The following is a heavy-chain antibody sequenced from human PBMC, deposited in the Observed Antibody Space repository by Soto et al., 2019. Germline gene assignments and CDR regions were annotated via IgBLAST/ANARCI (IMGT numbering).Heavy chain of an antibody. D-gene: IGHD3-10*01. Sequence: SETLSLTCAVYGGSFSGYYWSWIRQPPGKGLEWIGEINHSGSTNYNPSLKSRVTISVDTSKNQFSLKLSSVTAADTAVYYCARSGSGSYFDYYGMDVWGQGTTVPVSS. CDR2: INHSGST. J-gene: IGHJ6*02. CDR1: GGSFSGYY. CDR3: ARSGSGSYFDYYGMDV. V-gene: IGHV4-34*01.